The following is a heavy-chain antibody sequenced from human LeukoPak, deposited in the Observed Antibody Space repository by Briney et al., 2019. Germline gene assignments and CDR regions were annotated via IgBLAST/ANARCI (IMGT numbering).Heavy chain of an antibody. D-gene: IGHD4-23*01. CDR3: ARVRWSVGALDY. J-gene: IGHJ4*02. CDR1: GGTFSSYA. V-gene: IGHV1-69*13. CDR2: IIPIFGTA. Sequence: SVKVSCKASGGTFSSYAISWVRQAPGQGLEWMGGIIPIFGTANYAQRFQGRVTITADESTSTAYMELSSLRSEDTAVYYCARVRWSVGALDYWGQGTLVTVSS.